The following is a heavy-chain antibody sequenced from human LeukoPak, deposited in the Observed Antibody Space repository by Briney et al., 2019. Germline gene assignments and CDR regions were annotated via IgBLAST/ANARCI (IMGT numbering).Heavy chain of an antibody. J-gene: IGHJ4*02. CDR2: INPNNGGT. CDR1: GHTFTSYD. Sequence: ASVKVSCKASGHTFTSYDINWVRQATGQGLEWMGRINPNNGGTNYAQKFQGRVTMTRDTSISTAYMELSSLRSDDTAVYYCARDGDFWSGYYCDYWGQGTQVTVSS. V-gene: IGHV1-2*06. D-gene: IGHD3-3*01. CDR3: ARDGDFWSGYYCDY.